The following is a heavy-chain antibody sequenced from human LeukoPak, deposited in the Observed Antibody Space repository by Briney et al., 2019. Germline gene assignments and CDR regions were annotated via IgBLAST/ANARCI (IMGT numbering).Heavy chain of an antibody. J-gene: IGHJ3*02. CDR2: ISYDGSNK. V-gene: IGHV3-30-3*01. CDR1: GFTFSSYA. D-gene: IGHD4-17*01. CDR3: ARVTGDYDLDAFDI. Sequence: GGSLRLSCAASGFTFSSYAMHWVRQAPGKGLEWVAVISYDGSNKYYADSVKGRFTISRDNSKNTLYLQMNGLRAEDTAVYYCARVTGDYDLDAFDIWGQGTMVTVSS.